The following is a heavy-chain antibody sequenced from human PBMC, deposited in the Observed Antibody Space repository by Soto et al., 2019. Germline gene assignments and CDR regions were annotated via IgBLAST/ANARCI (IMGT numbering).Heavy chain of an antibody. CDR2: VYYTETT. V-gene: IGHV4-39*01. D-gene: IGHD3-10*02. CDR3: ARQRVLSTNMFITSFDP. CDR1: GGSINSSDYF. Sequence: SETLSLTCSLSGGSINSSDYFWGWIRQTPGKGLEWIGSVYYTETTYYNPSLKSPVTISVETSRNTFPLKVNSVTAADTGIYYCARQRVLSTNMFITSFDPWGQGTLVTVSS. J-gene: IGHJ5*02.